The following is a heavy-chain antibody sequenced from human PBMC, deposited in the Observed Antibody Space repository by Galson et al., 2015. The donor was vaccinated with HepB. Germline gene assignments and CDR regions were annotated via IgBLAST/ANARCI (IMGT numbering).Heavy chain of an antibody. CDR2: ISSTSTTI. CDR1: GFTFSSYS. CDR3: ARGLRDRVTIFGVVDG. J-gene: IGHJ4*02. D-gene: IGHD3-3*01. Sequence: SLRLSCAASGFTFSSYSMNWVRQAPGKGLEWVSYISSTSTTIYYADSVKGRFTISRDNAKNSLYLQMSSLRDGDTAVYYCARGLRDRVTIFGVVDGWGQGTLVTVSS. V-gene: IGHV3-48*02.